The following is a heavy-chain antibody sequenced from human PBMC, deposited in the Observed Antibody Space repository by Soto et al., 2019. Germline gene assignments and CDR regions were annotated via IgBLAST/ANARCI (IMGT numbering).Heavy chain of an antibody. J-gene: IGHJ4*01. CDR1: GHTSTHNG. V-gene: IGHV1-18*01. Sequence: GASVKVSCKASGHTSTHNGISWVRRAPGQGLEWMGWININRGDVNHAPKFQGRVTLTTDTSTTTAYMEFRSLRLDDTAVYFCATDDMNRGRFDYWGHGTLVTVSS. CDR2: ININRGDV. CDR3: ATDDMNRGRFDY.